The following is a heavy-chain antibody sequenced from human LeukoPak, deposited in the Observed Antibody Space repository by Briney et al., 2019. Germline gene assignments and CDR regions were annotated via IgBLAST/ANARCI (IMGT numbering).Heavy chain of an antibody. CDR1: GGSISSHY. Sequence: SETLSLTCTVSGGSISSHYWSWIRQPPGKGLEWIGYIYYSGSTNYNPSLKSRVTISVDTSKNQFSLKLSSVTAADTAVYYCARDSDGGDAFDTWGQGTMVTVSS. J-gene: IGHJ3*02. V-gene: IGHV4-59*11. CDR2: IYYSGST. D-gene: IGHD2-15*01. CDR3: ARDSDGGDAFDT.